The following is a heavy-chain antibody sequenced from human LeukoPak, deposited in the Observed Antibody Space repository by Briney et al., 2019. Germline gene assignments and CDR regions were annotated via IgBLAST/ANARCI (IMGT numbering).Heavy chain of an antibody. Sequence: GGSLRLSCAASGFTFSSYEMNWVRQAPGKGLEWVSYISSSGSTIYYADSVKGRFTISRDNSKNTLYLQMNSLRAEDTAVYYCARERPYSSGWNRVGLDYWGQGTLVTVSS. D-gene: IGHD6-19*01. CDR2: ISSSGSTI. CDR1: GFTFSSYE. J-gene: IGHJ4*02. CDR3: ARERPYSSGWNRVGLDY. V-gene: IGHV3-48*03.